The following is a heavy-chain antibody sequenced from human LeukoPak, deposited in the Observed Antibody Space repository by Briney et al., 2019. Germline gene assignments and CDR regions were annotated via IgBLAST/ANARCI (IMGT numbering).Heavy chain of an antibody. J-gene: IGHJ4*02. D-gene: IGHD3-22*01. CDR1: GFTFSSYA. CDR3: AKDALRYYDRSVYYDY. CDR2: ISGSGGTT. Sequence: GGPLRLSCAASGFTFSSYAMSWVRQAPGKGLEWVSTISGSGGTTYYADSVKGRFTISRDKSTNTLYLQMNSLRAEDTAVYYCAKDALRYYDRSVYYDYWGQGTLVTVSS. V-gene: IGHV3-23*01.